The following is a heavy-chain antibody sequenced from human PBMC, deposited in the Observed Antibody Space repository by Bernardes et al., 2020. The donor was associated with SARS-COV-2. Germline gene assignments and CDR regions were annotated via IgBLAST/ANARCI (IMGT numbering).Heavy chain of an antibody. Sequence: ASVKVSCKVSGYHTLSELAMHWVRQAPGKGLEWVGIIYPGDDATTYAQKFQGRVTVTRDTSTNTVYLELSSLRSDDTAVYYCARQHRSSWLFDYWGQGTLVTVSS. D-gene: IGHD6-13*01. J-gene: IGHJ4*02. V-gene: IGHV1-46*01. CDR3: ARQHRSSWLFDY. CDR1: GYHTLSEL. CDR2: IYPGDDAT.